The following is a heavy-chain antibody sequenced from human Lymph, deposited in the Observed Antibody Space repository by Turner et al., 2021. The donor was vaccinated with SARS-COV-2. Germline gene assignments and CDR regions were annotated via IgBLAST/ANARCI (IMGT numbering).Heavy chain of an antibody. CDR2: MSGSGGST. CDR1: GFTFSSYA. J-gene: IGHJ4*02. CDR3: AKNEMAMIVVVITLFDY. Sequence: EVQLLESGGGLVQPGGSLRLSCAASGFTFSSYAMSWVRQAPGKGPEWVSAMSGSGGSTYYADSVKGRFTISRDNSKNTLYLQMNSLRAEDTAVYYCAKNEMAMIVVVITLFDYWGQGTLVTVSS. D-gene: IGHD3-22*01. V-gene: IGHV3-23*01.